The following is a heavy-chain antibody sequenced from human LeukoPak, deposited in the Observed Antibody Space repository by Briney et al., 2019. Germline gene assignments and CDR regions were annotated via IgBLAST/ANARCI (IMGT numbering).Heavy chain of an antibody. CDR1: GFIFSSYE. CDR2: ISSSGGTI. V-gene: IGHV3-48*03. Sequence: AGSLRLSCEASGFIFSSYEMNWVRQAPGRGLEWVSYISSSGGTIFHADSVKGRFTISRDNAKNSVFLQISSLRVEDTAIYYCARASFSSSWSYFFDYWGQGTLVTVSS. J-gene: IGHJ4*02. D-gene: IGHD6-13*01. CDR3: ARASFSSSWSYFFDY.